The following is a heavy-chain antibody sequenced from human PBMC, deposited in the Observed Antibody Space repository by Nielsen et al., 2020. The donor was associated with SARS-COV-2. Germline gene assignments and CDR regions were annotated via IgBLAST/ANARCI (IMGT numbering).Heavy chain of an antibody. CDR1: GGSISSSSYY. V-gene: IGHV4-39*01. Sequence: GSLRLSCTVSGGSISSSSYYWGWIRQPPGKGLEWIGSIYYSGSTYYNPSLKSRVTISVDTSKNQFSLKLSSVTAADTAVYYCASITMVRGVTTYYYGMDVWGQGTTVTVSS. J-gene: IGHJ6*02. CDR2: IYYSGST. D-gene: IGHD3-10*01. CDR3: ASITMVRGVTTYYYGMDV.